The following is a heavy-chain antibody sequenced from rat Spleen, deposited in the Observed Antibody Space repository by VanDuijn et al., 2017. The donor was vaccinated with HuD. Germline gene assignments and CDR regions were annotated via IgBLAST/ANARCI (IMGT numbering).Heavy chain of an antibody. CDR3: ASPRARYHYDGTYYSPFDY. Sequence: QVQLKESGPGLVQPSQTLSLTCTVSGFPLTSYGLSWVRQPPGKGLEWIGAIWSGGSTDYNSAIKSRLSINRDTSKSQVFLKMNSLQSEDTAMYICASPRARYHYDGTYYSPFDYWGQGVMVTVSS. V-gene: IGHV2-16*01. CDR2: IWSGGST. CDR1: GFPLTSYG. D-gene: IGHD1-12*02. J-gene: IGHJ2*01.